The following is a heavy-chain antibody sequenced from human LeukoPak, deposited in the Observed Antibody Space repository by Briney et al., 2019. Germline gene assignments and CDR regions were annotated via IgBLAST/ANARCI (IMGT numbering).Heavy chain of an antibody. J-gene: IGHJ3*02. V-gene: IGHV1-18*01. D-gene: IGHD2-15*01. CDR1: GYTFTSYG. CDR3: ARDNVVVAATEGDAFDI. CDR2: ISAYNGNT. Sequence: ASVKVSCKASGYTFTSYGISWVRQAPGQGLEWMGWISAYNGNTNYAQKLQGRVTMTTDTSTSTAYMELRSLRSDDTAVYYCARDNVVVAATEGDAFDIWGQGTMVTVSS.